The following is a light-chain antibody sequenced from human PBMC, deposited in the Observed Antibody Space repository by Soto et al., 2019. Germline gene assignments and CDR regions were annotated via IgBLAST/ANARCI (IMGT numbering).Light chain of an antibody. CDR1: SSNIGAGYD. Sequence: QAVVTQPPSVSGAPGQRVTISCTGSSSNIGAGYDVHWYQQLPGTAPKILIYGNINRPSGVPDRFSGSKSCTSASLAITGLQAEDEADYYCQSYDSSLSVVFGGGTKVTVL. J-gene: IGLJ2*01. CDR2: GNI. CDR3: QSYDSSLSVV. V-gene: IGLV1-40*01.